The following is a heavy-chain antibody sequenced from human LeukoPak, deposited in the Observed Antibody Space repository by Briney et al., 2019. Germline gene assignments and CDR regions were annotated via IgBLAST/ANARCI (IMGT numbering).Heavy chain of an antibody. D-gene: IGHD6-19*01. Sequence: SQTLSLTCTVSGDSISSGGYYWSWIRQHPGKGLEWIGHIYYSGSTYYNPSLKSRVTISVDTSKNQFSLKLSSVIAADTAVYYCARRAYSSGFDYIDYWGQGTLVTVSS. J-gene: IGHJ4*02. CDR2: IYYSGST. CDR1: GDSISSGGYY. V-gene: IGHV4-31*03. CDR3: ARRAYSSGFDYIDY.